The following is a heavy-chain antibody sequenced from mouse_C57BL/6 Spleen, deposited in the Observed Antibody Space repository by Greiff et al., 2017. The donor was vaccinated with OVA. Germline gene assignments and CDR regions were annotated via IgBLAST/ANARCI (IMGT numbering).Heavy chain of an antibody. CDR2: IDPETGGT. Sequence: VNLVESGAELVRPGASVTLSCKASGYTFTDYEMHWVKQTPVHGLEWIGAIDPETGGTAYNQKFKGKAILTADKSSSTAYMELRSLTSEDSAVYYCTRVDYYGSSYSYWGQGTTLTVSS. CDR1: GYTFTDYE. CDR3: TRVDYYGSSYSY. V-gene: IGHV1-15*01. J-gene: IGHJ2*01. D-gene: IGHD1-1*01.